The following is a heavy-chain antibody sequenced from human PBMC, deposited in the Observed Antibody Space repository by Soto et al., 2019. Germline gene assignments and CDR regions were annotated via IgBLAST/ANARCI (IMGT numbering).Heavy chain of an antibody. Sequence: SETLSLTCTVSGGSISSSSYYWGWIRQPPGKGLEWIGSIYYSGSTYYNPSLKSRVTISVDTSKNQFSLKLSSVTAADTAVYYCVRDSGYNWNTYFDYWGQGTLVT. CDR1: GGSISSSSYY. V-gene: IGHV4-39*02. D-gene: IGHD1-20*01. CDR2: IYYSGST. J-gene: IGHJ4*02. CDR3: VRDSGYNWNTYFDY.